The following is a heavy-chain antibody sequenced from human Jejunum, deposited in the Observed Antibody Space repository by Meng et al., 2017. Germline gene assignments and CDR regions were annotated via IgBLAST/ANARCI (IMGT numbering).Heavy chain of an antibody. CDR1: GDSISSSYW. CDR3: ARDFEALNGV. V-gene: IGHV4-4*02. Sequence: QVQLQGSGPGLVEPWGTTAFTCAVSGDSISSSYWWSWVRQSPGKGLEWIGEIYHSGTTNYNPSLKSRVTLSVDKSKNQFSLNLSSVTAADTAVYFCARDFEALNGVWGQGTLVTVSS. J-gene: IGHJ1*01. CDR2: IYHSGTT. D-gene: IGHD2-8*01.